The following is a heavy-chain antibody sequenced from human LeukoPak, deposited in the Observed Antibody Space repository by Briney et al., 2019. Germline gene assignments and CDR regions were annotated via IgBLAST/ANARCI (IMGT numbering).Heavy chain of an antibody. D-gene: IGHD3-22*01. V-gene: IGHV1-69*05. CDR1: GGTFSSYA. CDR3: AREGIFEDYYDSSGFDY. J-gene: IGHJ4*02. Sequence: SVKVSCKASGGTFSSYAISWVRQAPGQGLEWMGGIIPIFGTANYAQKFQGRVTITTDESTSTAYMELSSLRSEDTAVYYCAREGIFEDYYDSSGFDYWGQGTLATVSS. CDR2: IIPIFGTA.